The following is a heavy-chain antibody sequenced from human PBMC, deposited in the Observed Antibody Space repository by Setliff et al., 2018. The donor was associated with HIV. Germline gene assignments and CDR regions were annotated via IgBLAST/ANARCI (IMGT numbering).Heavy chain of an antibody. J-gene: IGHJ4*02. D-gene: IGHD6-19*01. CDR1: GGSISSGSYY. CDR3: ARLRNSGWDLDY. CDR2: IYTSGST. Sequence: SETLSLTCTVSGGSISSGSYYWSWIRQPAGKGLEWIGRIYTSGSTNYNPSLKSRVTISLDTSKNQFSLKLTSVTAADTAVYYCARLRNSGWDLDYWGQGTLVTVSS. V-gene: IGHV4-61*02.